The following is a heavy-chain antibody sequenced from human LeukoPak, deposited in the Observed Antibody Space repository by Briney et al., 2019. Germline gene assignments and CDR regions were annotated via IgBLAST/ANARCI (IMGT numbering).Heavy chain of an antibody. Sequence: ASVKVSCKASGYTFTGYYMHWVRQAPGQGLEWMGWINPNSGGTNYAQKFQGRVTMTRDTSISTAYMELSRLRSDDTAVYYCARDLLYYDFWSVPEGGFDYWGQGTLVTVSS. CDR2: INPNSGGT. CDR3: ARDLLYYDFWSVPEGGFDY. V-gene: IGHV1-2*02. J-gene: IGHJ4*02. CDR1: GYTFTGYY. D-gene: IGHD3-3*01.